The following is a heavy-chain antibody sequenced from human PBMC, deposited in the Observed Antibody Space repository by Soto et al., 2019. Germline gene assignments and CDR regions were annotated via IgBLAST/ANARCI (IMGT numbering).Heavy chain of an antibody. V-gene: IGHV3-48*02. CDR3: ARELAPAAIPDAFDI. D-gene: IGHD2-2*02. CDR2: ISSSGSTI. Sequence: EVQLVESGGGLVQPGGSLRLSCAASGFTFSSYSMNWVRQAPGKGLEWVSYISSSGSTIYYTDSVKGRFTISRDNAKNSLYLQMNSMRDEDTAVYYCARELAPAAIPDAFDIWGRGTMVTVAS. J-gene: IGHJ3*02. CDR1: GFTFSSYS.